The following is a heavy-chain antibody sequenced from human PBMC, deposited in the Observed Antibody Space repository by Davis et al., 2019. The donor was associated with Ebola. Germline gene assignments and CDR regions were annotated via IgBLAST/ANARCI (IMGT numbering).Heavy chain of an antibody. CDR2: IYNPERP. CDR3: ARGVTGDLQF. D-gene: IGHD1-14*01. J-gene: IGHJ1*01. CDR1: GVSVTASY. Sequence: GGSLRLSCAASGVSVTASYMAWVRQAGGKGLEWVSSIYNPERPYYADSVRGRFTISRDDSRNTLYLQMSGLRDDDTAVYYCARGVTGDLQFWGQGTLVTVSS. V-gene: IGHV3-53*01.